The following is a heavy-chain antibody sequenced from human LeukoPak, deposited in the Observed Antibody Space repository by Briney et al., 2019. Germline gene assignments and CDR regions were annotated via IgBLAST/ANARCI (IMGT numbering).Heavy chain of an antibody. CDR3: AKDLSLQSTENTY. J-gene: IGHJ4*02. D-gene: IGHD5/OR15-5a*01. CDR2: INDSGGNT. Sequence: GGSLRLSCAASGFTFSTYGMTWVRQAPGEGLEWVSTINDSGGNTHYADSVKGRFTISRDNSKNMLYLQMNSLRAEDTAVYYCAKDLSLQSTENTYWGQGTLVTVSS. CDR1: GFTFSTYG. V-gene: IGHV3-23*01.